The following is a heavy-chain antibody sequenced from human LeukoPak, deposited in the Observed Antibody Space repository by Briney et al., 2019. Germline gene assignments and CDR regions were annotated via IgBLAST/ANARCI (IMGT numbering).Heavy chain of an antibody. V-gene: IGHV1-46*01. D-gene: IGHD2-15*01. Sequence: GASVKVSCKASGYTFTSYYMHWVRQAPGQGLEWMGIINPSGGSTSYAQKFQGRVTMTRDTSTSTVYMELSSLRSEDTAVYYCARVVRYCSGGSCPLDYWGQGTLVTVSS. J-gene: IGHJ4*02. CDR1: GYTFTSYY. CDR3: ARVVRYCSGGSCPLDY. CDR2: INPSGGST.